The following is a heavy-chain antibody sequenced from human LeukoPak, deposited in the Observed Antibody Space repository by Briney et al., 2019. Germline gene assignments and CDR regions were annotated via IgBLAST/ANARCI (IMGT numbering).Heavy chain of an antibody. CDR3: ARQDKHGYFGAFDI. CDR2: IKSDGSSI. J-gene: IGHJ3*02. D-gene: IGHD3-22*01. V-gene: IGHV3-74*03. CDR1: GFTFSTYW. Sequence: PGGSLRLACAASGFTFSTYWMHWVRQAPGKGLVWVSRIKSDGSSIMYADSVRGRFTISRDNAKNTLYLQMNSLRDDDTAVYYCARQDKHGYFGAFDIWGQGTMVTVSS.